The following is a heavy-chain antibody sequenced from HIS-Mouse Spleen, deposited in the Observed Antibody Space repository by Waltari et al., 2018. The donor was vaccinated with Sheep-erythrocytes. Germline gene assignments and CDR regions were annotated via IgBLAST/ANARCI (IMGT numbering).Heavy chain of an antibody. Sequence: EVQLVESGGGLVQPGGSLRLSCAASGFTFTSHSLNWVRQAPGKGLEWVSYISSSSSTIYYADSVKGRFTISRDNAKNSLYLQMNGLRDEDTAVYYCARDYGDWYFDLWGRGTLVTVSS. CDR3: ARDYGDWYFDL. D-gene: IGHD3-10*01. CDR2: ISSSSSTI. CDR1: GFTFTSHS. V-gene: IGHV3-48*02. J-gene: IGHJ2*01.